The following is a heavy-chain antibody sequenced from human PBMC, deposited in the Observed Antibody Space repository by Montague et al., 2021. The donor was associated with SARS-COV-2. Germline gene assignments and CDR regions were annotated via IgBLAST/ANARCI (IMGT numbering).Heavy chain of an antibody. J-gene: IGHJ6*02. CDR3: ARGRGYGDFYYYGMDV. CDR2: ISSSGSTI. CDR1: GFTFSNYE. V-gene: IGHV3-48*03. D-gene: IGHD3-10*01. Sequence: SLRLSCAASGFTFSNYEMNWVRQAPGKGLEWVLYISSSGSTIYYADSVKGRFTISRDNAQNSLYLQMNSLRAEDTGVYYCARGRGYGDFYYYGMDVWGQGTTVTVSS.